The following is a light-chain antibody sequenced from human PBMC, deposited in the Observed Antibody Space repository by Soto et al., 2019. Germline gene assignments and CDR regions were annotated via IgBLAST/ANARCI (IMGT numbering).Light chain of an antibody. CDR3: QQYNNWPRT. J-gene: IGKJ1*01. V-gene: IGKV1-39*01. CDR2: GAS. Sequence: DIQMTQSPSSLSASVGDRVTITCRASQTISSYLNWYQQKPGKAPKLLIYGASTLQSGVPSRFSGSESGTEFTLTISSLQSEDFAVYYCQQYNNWPRTFGQGTKVEIK. CDR1: QTISSY.